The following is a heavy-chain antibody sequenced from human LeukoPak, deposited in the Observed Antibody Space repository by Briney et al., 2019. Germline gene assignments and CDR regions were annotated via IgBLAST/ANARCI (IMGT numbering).Heavy chain of an antibody. J-gene: IGHJ4*02. D-gene: IGHD5-12*01. Sequence: GGSLRLSCAASGFTFSCYAMSWVRQAPGKGLEWVSAISGSGGSTYYADSVKGRFTISRDNSKNTLYLQMNSLRAEDTAVYYCAHASVSGYDLGGGNFDYWGQGTLVTVSS. CDR1: GFTFSCYA. CDR3: AHASVSGYDLGGGNFDY. V-gene: IGHV3-23*01. CDR2: ISGSGGST.